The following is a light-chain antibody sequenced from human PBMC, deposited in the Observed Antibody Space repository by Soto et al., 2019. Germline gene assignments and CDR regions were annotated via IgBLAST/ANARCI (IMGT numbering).Light chain of an antibody. CDR3: QQDDDLPFA. CDR2: GAS. Sequence: IVMTQSPAILSLSPGERATLSCRASQSVSSTYFSWYQQKPGQAPRLLIYGASTRATGVPARFSGSGSVTDFTLTISSRQPEDFAVYYCQQDDDLPFAFGQGTRLEIK. CDR1: QSVSSTY. J-gene: IGKJ5*01. V-gene: IGKV3D-7*01.